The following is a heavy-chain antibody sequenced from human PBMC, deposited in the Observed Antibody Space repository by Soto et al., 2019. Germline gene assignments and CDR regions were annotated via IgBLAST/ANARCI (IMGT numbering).Heavy chain of an antibody. J-gene: IGHJ5*02. V-gene: IGHV3-23*01. CDR2: ISKSGGNT. CDR3: AKDDHGRFGDLPWFHP. D-gene: IGHD3-10*01. CDR1: GFTFSSYA. Sequence: GSLLLACSASGFTFSSYAMSWVRQAPGKGLEWVSAISKSGGNTYYADSVKGRFTISRDNSKNTLYLQMNSLRAEDTAIYHCAKDDHGRFGDLPWFHPWGQGTLVTVYS.